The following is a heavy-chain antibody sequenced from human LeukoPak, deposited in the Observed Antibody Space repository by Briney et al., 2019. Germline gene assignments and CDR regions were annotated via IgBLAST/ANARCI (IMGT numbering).Heavy chain of an antibody. D-gene: IGHD6-19*01. Sequence: PGGSLRLSCAASGFTFSSNHMSWVRQAPGKGLEWVSGITGRGDNTYYTESVKGRFTISRDNSKNTLYLEMNSLRAEDTAVYYCAKYLAGGWSYIDCWGQGTLVTVSS. CDR3: AKYLAGGWSYIDC. V-gene: IGHV3-23*01. J-gene: IGHJ4*02. CDR2: ITGRGDNT. CDR1: GFTFSSNH.